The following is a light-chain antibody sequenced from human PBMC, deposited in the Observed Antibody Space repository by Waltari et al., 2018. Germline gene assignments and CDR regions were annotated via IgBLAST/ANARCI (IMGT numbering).Light chain of an antibody. Sequence: DIQMTQSPSTLSASVGDRVTITCRASQSISTYLNWYQQKPGKAPSLLIFAATSLQSGVPSRFSGSVSGTEFTLTINNLHPEDFATYYCQQGYPSPPYTFGQGTKLLI. CDR2: AAT. V-gene: IGKV1-39*01. CDR1: QSISTY. J-gene: IGKJ2*01. CDR3: QQGYPSPPYT.